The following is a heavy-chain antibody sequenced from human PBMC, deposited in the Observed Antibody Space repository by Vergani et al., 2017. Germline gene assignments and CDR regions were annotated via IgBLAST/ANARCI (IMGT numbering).Heavy chain of an antibody. J-gene: IGHJ3*01. CDR2: ISASGNA. D-gene: IGHD4-23*01. CDR1: GGSISAGYYF. Sequence: QVQLQASGPGRVKPSQTLSLTCTMSGGSISAGYYFWSWIRQPAGKGLEWLGHISASGNASHSPSLKTRVSMSVDTSKNQFSLTVTSVTAADTAIYFCARRGGRYYGGGKVHPLRTAFDVWGHGTVVTVSS. CDR3: ARRGGRYYGGGKVHPLRTAFDV. V-gene: IGHV4-61*02.